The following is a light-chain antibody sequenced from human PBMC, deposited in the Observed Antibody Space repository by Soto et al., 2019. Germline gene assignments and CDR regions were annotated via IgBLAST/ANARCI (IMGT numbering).Light chain of an antibody. CDR1: QGISSF. CDR2: AAS. V-gene: IGKV1-9*01. Sequence: IQLPQSPSSLSASFGDRVTITCRASQGISSFLAWYQQKPGKAPKLLIYAASTLQIGVPSRFSGSGSGTDFTLTISGLQSEDFATYYCQQYVSYPTFGGGTKVDIK. J-gene: IGKJ4*01. CDR3: QQYVSYPT.